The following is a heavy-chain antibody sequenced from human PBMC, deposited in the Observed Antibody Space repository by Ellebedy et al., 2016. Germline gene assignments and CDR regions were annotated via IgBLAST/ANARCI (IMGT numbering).Heavy chain of an antibody. CDR3: ARGRDGYNYDSLYDY. Sequence: ASVKVSXXASGYTFTGYYMHWVRQPTGQGLEWMGWMNPNSGNTGYAQKFQGRVTMTRNTSISTAYMELSSLRSEDTAVYYCARGRDGYNYDSLYDYWGQGTLVTVSS. J-gene: IGHJ4*02. CDR1: GYTFTGYY. CDR2: MNPNSGNT. D-gene: IGHD5-24*01. V-gene: IGHV1-8*02.